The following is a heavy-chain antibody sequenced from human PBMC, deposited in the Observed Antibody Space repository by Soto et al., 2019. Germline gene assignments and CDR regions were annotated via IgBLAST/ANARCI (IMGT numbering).Heavy chain of an antibody. Sequence: EVQLLQSGGGFVQPGESLRLSCATSGFTFSSYAMNWVRQAPGKGLEWVSALSGTGDSADYASSVQGRFTISRDDSKTTLYLQMSSLRAEDTAIYYCARDNGNYGSGSFHHWGQGTLVTVSS. CDR1: GFTFSSYA. J-gene: IGHJ4*02. V-gene: IGHV3-23*01. CDR2: LSGTGDSA. CDR3: ARDNGNYGSGSFHH. D-gene: IGHD3-10*01.